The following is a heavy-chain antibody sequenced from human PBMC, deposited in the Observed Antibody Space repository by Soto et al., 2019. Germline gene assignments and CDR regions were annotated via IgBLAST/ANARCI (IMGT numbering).Heavy chain of an antibody. CDR2: INIGSGNT. V-gene: IGHV1-3*05. J-gene: IGHJ6*02. CDR1: GYAFSSYA. Sequence: QVQLVQSGAEEKKPGASVKVSCKASGYAFSSYAMDWVRQAPGQRLEWMGWINIGSGNTEYSQNFQDRITITRDTSASTVYMELSSLRSEDTAVYYCARDGGDCGYRLIYYYYIGMDVWGQGTTVSVSS. D-gene: IGHD2-21*02. CDR3: ARDGGDCGYRLIYYYYIGMDV.